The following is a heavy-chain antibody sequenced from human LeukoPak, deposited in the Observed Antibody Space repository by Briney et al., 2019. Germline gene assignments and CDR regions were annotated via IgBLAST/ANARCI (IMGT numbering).Heavy chain of an antibody. V-gene: IGHV4-59*08. CDR2: IYYSGST. Sequence: SETLSLTCTVSGGSISSHYWSWIRQPPGKGLEWIGYIYYSGSTNYNPSLKSRVTISVDTSKNQFSLHLDSVTAADTAVYFCARLAALAGHRGAFDFWGQGTMVTVSS. J-gene: IGHJ3*01. D-gene: IGHD6-19*01. CDR3: ARLAALAGHRGAFDF. CDR1: GGSISSHY.